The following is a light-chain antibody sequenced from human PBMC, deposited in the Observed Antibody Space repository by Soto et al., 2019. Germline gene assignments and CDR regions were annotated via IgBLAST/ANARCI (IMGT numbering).Light chain of an antibody. V-gene: IGLV2-14*01. Sequence: ALTQPASFSGSPGQSITISCTGTSSAVGGYNSVSWYRQDPGKAPKLMIYDVTNRPSGVSNRFSGSKSGNTASLTISGLQAEDEADYYCSSFTSSITYVFGTGTKVTVL. CDR2: DVT. J-gene: IGLJ1*01. CDR3: SSFTSSITYV. CDR1: SSAVGGYNS.